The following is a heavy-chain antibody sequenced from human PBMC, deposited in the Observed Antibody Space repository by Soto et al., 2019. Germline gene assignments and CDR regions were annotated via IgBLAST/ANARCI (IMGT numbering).Heavy chain of an antibody. CDR3: ARDRASGSYFDY. V-gene: IGHV3-33*01. CDR2: IWYDGSNK. Sequence: GGSLRLSCAASGFTFSSYGMHWVRQAPGKGLEWVAVIWYDGSNKYYADSVKGRFTISRDNSKNTLYLQMNSLRAEDTAVYYCARDRASGSYFDYWGQGTLVTVSS. D-gene: IGHD3-10*01. CDR1: GFTFSSYG. J-gene: IGHJ4*02.